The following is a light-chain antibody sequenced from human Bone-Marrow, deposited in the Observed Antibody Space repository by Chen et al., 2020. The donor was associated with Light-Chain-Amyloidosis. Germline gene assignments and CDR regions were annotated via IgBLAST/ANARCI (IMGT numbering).Light chain of an antibody. J-gene: IGLJ3*02. V-gene: IGLV8-61*01. CDR2: STN. Sequence: QTVVTQEPSLSVSPGGTVPLTCGLSSGSVSTYYYPAWYQQTPGQAPRTLIYSTNTRSSGVPDRVSGSILGNKAALTITGAQADDESVYYCVLYVGSGIWVFGGGTKLTVL. CDR3: VLYVGSGIWV. CDR1: SGSVSTYYY.